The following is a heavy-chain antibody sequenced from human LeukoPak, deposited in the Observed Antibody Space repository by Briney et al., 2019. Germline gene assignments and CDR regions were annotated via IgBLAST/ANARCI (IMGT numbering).Heavy chain of an antibody. Sequence: GRXLXXXXXINSDGSSTSYADSVKGRFTISRDNAKNTLYLQMNSLRAEDTAVYYCARDQNQWFGEPLNWFDPWGQGTLVTVSS. D-gene: IGHD3-10*01. V-gene: IGHV3-74*01. CDR3: ARDQNQWFGEPLNWFDP. J-gene: IGHJ5*02. CDR2: INSDGSST.